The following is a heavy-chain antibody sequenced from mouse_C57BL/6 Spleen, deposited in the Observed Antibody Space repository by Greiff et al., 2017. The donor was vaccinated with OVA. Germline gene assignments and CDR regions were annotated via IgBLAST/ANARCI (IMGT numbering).Heavy chain of an antibody. Sequence: VQLKQSGPELVKPGASVKISCKASGYSFTGYYMNWVKQSPEKSLEWIGEINPSTGGTTYNQKFKAKATLTVDKSSSTAYMQLKSLTSEDSAVYYCARGSTMITSFAYWGQGTLVTVSA. CDR3: ARGSTMITSFAY. J-gene: IGHJ3*01. V-gene: IGHV1-42*01. CDR2: INPSTGGT. D-gene: IGHD2-4*01. CDR1: GYSFTGYY.